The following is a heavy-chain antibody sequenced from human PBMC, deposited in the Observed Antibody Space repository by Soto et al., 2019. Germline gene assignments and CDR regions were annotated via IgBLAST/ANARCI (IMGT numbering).Heavy chain of an antibody. D-gene: IGHD3-22*01. CDR1: GFTFSDYY. V-gene: IGHV3-11*06. Sequence: VGSLRLSCAASGFTFSDYYMSWIRQAPGKGLEWVSYISSSSSYTNYADSVKGRFTISRDNAKNSLYLQMNSLRAEDTAVYYCARDLVFDSSGYGYYYGMDVWGQGTTVTVSS. J-gene: IGHJ6*02. CDR3: ARDLVFDSSGYGYYYGMDV. CDR2: ISSSSSYT.